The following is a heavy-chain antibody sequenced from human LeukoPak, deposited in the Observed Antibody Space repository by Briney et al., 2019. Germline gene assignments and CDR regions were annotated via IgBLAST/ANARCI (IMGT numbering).Heavy chain of an antibody. CDR3: AKTGDGSGTRGWFDP. CDR1: GYTFTSYG. J-gene: IGHJ5*02. CDR2: ISVYNGNT. D-gene: IGHD3-10*01. Sequence: ASVKVSCKASGYTFTSYGISWVGQAPGQGLEWMGWISVYNGNTNYAQKLQGRVTMTTDTSTSTAYMELRSLRSDDTAVYYCAKTGDGSGTRGWFDPWGQGTLVTVSS. V-gene: IGHV1-18*01.